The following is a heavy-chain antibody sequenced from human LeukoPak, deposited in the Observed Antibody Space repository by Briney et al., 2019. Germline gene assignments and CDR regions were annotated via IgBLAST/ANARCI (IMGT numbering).Heavy chain of an antibody. CDR3: ARDPCSSSSCYYNWFDP. Sequence: ASVKVSCKASGYTFTSYAMHWVRQAPGQRLEWMGWSNAGNGNTKYSHKFQGRVTITRDTSASTAYMELSRLRSEDTAVYYCARDPCSSSSCYYNWFDPWGQGTLVTVSS. V-gene: IGHV1-3*01. CDR1: GYTFTSYA. CDR2: SNAGNGNT. J-gene: IGHJ5*02. D-gene: IGHD2-2*01.